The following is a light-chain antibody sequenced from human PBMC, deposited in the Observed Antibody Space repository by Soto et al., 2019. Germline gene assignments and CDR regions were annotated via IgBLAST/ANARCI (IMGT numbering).Light chain of an antibody. J-gene: IGKJ1*01. V-gene: IGKV3-20*01. CDR2: GAS. CDR3: HQYGTSPWT. CDR1: QSVSKY. Sequence: EIVLTQSPGTLSLSPGERATLSCRASQSVSKYLAWYQQKPGQAPRVLIYGASSRATGIPDRFSGSGSGTDFTLTISRLEPEDFAVYDCHQYGTSPWTLGQGTKVEIK.